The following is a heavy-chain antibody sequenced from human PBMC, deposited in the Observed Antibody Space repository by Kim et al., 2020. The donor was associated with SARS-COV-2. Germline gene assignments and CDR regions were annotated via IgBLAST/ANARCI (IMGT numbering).Heavy chain of an antibody. Sequence: GGSLRLSCAASGFTFSSYWMHWVRQAPGKGLVWVSRINSDGSSTTYADSVKGRFTISRDNAKNTLYLQMNSLRGEDTAVYYCARGPLDSPSGYWGQGTLGTVSS. V-gene: IGHV3-74*01. CDR2: INSDGSST. CDR1: GFTFSSYW. J-gene: IGHJ4*02. D-gene: IGHD3-22*01. CDR3: ARGPLDSPSGY.